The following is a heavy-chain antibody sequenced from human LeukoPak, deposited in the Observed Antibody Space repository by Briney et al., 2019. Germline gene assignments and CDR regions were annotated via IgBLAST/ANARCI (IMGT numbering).Heavy chain of an antibody. V-gene: IGHV1-18*01. CDR1: GYAFSSFA. CDR3: ARCYDFWTGYFDY. J-gene: IGHJ4*02. D-gene: IGHD3-3*01. Sequence: GASVKVSCKTSGYAFSSFAIAWVRQAPGQGLERMGWISTYTNTNAAQKFQGRVTMTTDTSTSTAYMELTSLRSDDTAVYHCARCYDFWTGYFDYWGQGTRVTVSS. CDR2: ISTYTNT.